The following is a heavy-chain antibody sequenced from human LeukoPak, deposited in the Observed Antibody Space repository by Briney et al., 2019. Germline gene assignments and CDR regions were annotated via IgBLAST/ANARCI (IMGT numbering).Heavy chain of an antibody. CDR2: MSFSGSA. J-gene: IGHJ5*02. Sequence: PSETLSLTCAVCGVFMNNYYWAWIRQSPGGKLEWIGYMSFSGSATYNPSLNSRVSISVDSSKNQFSLDLTSLTAADTAVYYCARGDDLLTGSYDWFNPWGQGTLVIVSS. CDR3: ARGDDLLTGSYDWFNP. CDR1: GVFMNNYY. D-gene: IGHD3-9*01. V-gene: IGHV4-4*09.